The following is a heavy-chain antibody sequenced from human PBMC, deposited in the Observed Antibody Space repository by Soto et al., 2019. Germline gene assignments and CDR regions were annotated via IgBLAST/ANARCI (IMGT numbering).Heavy chain of an antibody. V-gene: IGHV4-30-4*01. CDR1: GGSMSSGDYY. CDR2: IFYSGST. D-gene: IGHD3-10*01. Sequence: PSETLSLTCTVSGGSMSSGDYYWSWTRQPPGKGLEWIGYIFYSGSTYYNPSLKSRVTISVDTSKNQFSLKLRSVTAADTAVYYCARGEYHYGSGSYYPPGYWGQGTLVTVSS. CDR3: ARGEYHYGSGSYYPPGY. J-gene: IGHJ4*02.